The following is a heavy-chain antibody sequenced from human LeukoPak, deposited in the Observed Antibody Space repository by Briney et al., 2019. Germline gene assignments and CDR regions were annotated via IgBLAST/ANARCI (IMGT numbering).Heavy chain of an antibody. J-gene: IGHJ4*02. CDR2: IKQDGSEK. CDR1: GFTFSSYA. Sequence: GRSLRLSCAASGFTFSSYAMHWVRQAPGKGLEWVANIKQDGSEKYYVDSVKGRFTISRDHAKNSLYLQMNSLRAEDTAVYYCARDQIYDSSGYWAYWGQGTLVTVSS. CDR3: ARDQIYDSSGYWAY. D-gene: IGHD3-22*01. V-gene: IGHV3-7*01.